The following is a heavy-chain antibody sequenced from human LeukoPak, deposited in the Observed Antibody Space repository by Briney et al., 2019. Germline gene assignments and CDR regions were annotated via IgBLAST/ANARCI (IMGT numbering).Heavy chain of an antibody. CDR2: IYYTGSA. CDR3: AKYHSSGLDY. J-gene: IGHJ4*02. V-gene: IGHV4-59*08. D-gene: IGHD6-19*01. Sequence: SETLSLTCTVSGGSISNYYWSWVRQPPGKGPEWVGLIYYTGSASYSPSLKSRVTISVDTSKNQFSLNLNSVTAADTAVYYCAKYHSSGLDYWGQGILVTVSS. CDR1: GGSISNYY.